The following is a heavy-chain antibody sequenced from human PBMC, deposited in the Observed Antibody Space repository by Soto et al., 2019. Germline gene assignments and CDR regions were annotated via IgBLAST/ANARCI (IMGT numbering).Heavy chain of an antibody. CDR1: GGSFSGYY. CDR3: ARARLDIVLVPAAMDLYWYFDL. Sequence: SETLSLTCAVYGGSFSGYYWSWIRQPPGKGLEWIGEINHSGSTNYNPSLKSRVTISVDTSKNQFSLKLSSVTAADTAAYYCARARLDIVLVPAAMDLYWYFDLWGRRTLVTVSS. D-gene: IGHD2-2*01. V-gene: IGHV4-34*01. J-gene: IGHJ2*01. CDR2: INHSGST.